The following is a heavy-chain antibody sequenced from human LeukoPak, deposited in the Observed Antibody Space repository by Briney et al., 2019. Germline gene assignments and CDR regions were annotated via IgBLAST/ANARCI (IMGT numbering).Heavy chain of an antibody. J-gene: IGHJ5*02. CDR1: GGSIRGYY. V-gene: IGHV4-59*12. Sequence: SETLSLTCNVSGGSIRGYYWSWIRQPPGKGLEWIGYIYSSGSTNYNPSLKSRVTISVDTSKNQFSLKLSSVTAADTAVYYCARRRRRSSWSLNWFDPWGQGTLVTVSS. D-gene: IGHD6-13*01. CDR2: IYSSGST. CDR3: ARRRRRSSWSLNWFDP.